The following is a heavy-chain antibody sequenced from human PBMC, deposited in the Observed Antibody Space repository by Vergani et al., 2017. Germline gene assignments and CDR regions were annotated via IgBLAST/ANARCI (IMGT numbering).Heavy chain of an antibody. V-gene: IGHV3-30*03. CDR2: ISYDGTQK. J-gene: IGHJ1*01. Sequence: QVQLVESGGGVVQPGESLRLSCAASGFPFSTYGMHWVRQAPGKGLEWVEVISYDGTQKYYADSVKGRFTISRDNSKSTLYLQMNSLRTEDTAVYYCATKSCGTPGCQIGYFREWGQGTLVTVSS. CDR1: GFPFSTYG. D-gene: IGHD1-1*01. CDR3: ATKSCGTPGCQIGYFRE.